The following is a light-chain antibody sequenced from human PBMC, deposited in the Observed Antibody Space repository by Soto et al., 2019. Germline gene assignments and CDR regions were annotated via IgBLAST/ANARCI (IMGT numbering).Light chain of an antibody. CDR1: QRVSSGY. Sequence: EVVLTQSPGTLSLSPVERATLSCMASQRVSSGYLAWYQQKPGQAPRLLIYGASSRATGIPDRFSGRGSGTDFTLTISRLEPEDFAVYYCQQYGSSPPSSTFGQGARLEIK. J-gene: IGKJ5*01. V-gene: IGKV3-20*01. CDR3: QQYGSSPPSST. CDR2: GAS.